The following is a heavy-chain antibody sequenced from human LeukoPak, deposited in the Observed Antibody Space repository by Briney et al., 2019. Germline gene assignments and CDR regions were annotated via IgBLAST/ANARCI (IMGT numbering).Heavy chain of an antibody. CDR2: IHTSGTT. V-gene: IGHV4-4*07. D-gene: IGHD3-10*01. Sequence: SETLSLTCSVSGGSINSYYWRWIRQPAGQSPEWIGRIHTSGTTNYNPAFKSRVIMSVDTPDKQFSLNVSSVTAADTDVYYCARMPPVRGVRNFYFYYYVDVWGRGTTVTVSS. J-gene: IGHJ6*03. CDR3: ARMPPVRGVRNFYFYYYVDV. CDR1: GGSINSYY.